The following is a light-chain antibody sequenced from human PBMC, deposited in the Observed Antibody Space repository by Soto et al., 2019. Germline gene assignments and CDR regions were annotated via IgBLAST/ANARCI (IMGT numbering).Light chain of an antibody. CDR2: AAS. CDR1: KSISSY. Sequence: DIQMTQSPSSLSASVGDRVTITCRASKSISSYLNWYQQKPGKAPKLLIYAASSLQSGVPSRFSGSGSGTDFTLTISSLQPEDFVTYYCQQSYSTPQTFGQGTRLEIK. V-gene: IGKV1-39*01. CDR3: QQSYSTPQT. J-gene: IGKJ5*01.